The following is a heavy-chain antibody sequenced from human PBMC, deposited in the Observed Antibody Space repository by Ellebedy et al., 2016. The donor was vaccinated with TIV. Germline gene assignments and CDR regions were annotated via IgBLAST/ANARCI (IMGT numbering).Heavy chain of an antibody. CDR1: GFTFSSYN. CDR3: AREGSQQDFDY. Sequence: GESLKISCAASGFTFSSYNMNWVRQAPGKGLEWVSSISDNSRNTYYADSVKGRFAISRDNAKNSLYLQMNSLRVEDTAVYYCAREGSQQDFDYWGQGTLVTVSS. D-gene: IGHD6-13*01. CDR2: ISDNSRNT. V-gene: IGHV3-21*01. J-gene: IGHJ4*02.